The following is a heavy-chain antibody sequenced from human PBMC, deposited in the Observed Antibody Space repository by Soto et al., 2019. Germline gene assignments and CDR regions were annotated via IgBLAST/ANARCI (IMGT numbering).Heavy chain of an antibody. D-gene: IGHD3-3*02. J-gene: IGHJ4*02. CDR2: IYYSGST. V-gene: IGHV4-59*08. CDR1: GGSLNAYF. Sequence: TLSLTCTVSGGSLNAYFWTWIRQPPGKGLEWIGYIYYSGSTNYNPSLKSRVSISLHTSKNQFSLNLRSVTAADTAVYYCARLPSRHLVDYWGQGTLVTVSS. CDR3: ARLPSRHLVDY.